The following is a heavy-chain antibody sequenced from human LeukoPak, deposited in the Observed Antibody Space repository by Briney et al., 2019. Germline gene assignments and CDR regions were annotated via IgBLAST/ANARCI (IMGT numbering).Heavy chain of an antibody. V-gene: IGHV3-64*04. D-gene: IGHD2-21*02. Sequence: GGSLRLSCSASGFTFSSYAMHWVRQAPGKGLEYVSAISSNGGSTYYADSVKGRFTISRDNSKNTLYLQMNSLRVEDTAVYYCARTIVVVTGPWDCWGQGTLVTVSS. CDR3: ARTIVVVTGPWDC. J-gene: IGHJ4*02. CDR2: ISSNGGST. CDR1: GFTFSSYA.